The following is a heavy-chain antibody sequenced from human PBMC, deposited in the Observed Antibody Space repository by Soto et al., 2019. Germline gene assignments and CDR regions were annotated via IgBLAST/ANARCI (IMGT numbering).Heavy chain of an antibody. CDR1: GGSISSGYY. V-gene: IGHV4-31*03. J-gene: IGHJ5*01. CDR3: ARHPGACGGGSCYYFDS. CDR2: IYYSGST. D-gene: IGHD2-15*01. Sequence: QVQLQESGPGLVRPSQTLSLTCSVSGGSISSGYYWSWIRQHPGKGLEWIGYIYYSGSTYYNPSLKSRIAISVDTSKNQFSLKLNSLTAADTAVYYCARHPGACGGGSCYYFDSWGQGTLVTVSS.